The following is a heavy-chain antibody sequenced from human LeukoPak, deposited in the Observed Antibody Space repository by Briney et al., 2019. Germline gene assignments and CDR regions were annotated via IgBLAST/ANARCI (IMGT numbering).Heavy chain of an antibody. D-gene: IGHD3-10*01. CDR1: GYSISSGYY. CDR3: ARGGPETTYYYGSGMDY. CDR2: IYHSGST. V-gene: IGHV4-38-2*02. J-gene: IGHJ4*02. Sequence: SETLSLTCTVSGYSISSGYYWGWIRQPPGKGLEWIGSIYHSGSTYYKPSLKSRVTMSLDTSKNQFSLKLSSVTAADTAVYYCARGGPETTYYYGSGMDYWGQGTLVTVSS.